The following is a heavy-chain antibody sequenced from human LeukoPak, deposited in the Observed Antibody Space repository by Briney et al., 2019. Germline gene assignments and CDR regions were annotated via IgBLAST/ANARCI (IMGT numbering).Heavy chain of an antibody. V-gene: IGHV1-2*02. J-gene: IGHJ4*02. D-gene: IGHD3-9*01. Sequence: ASVKVSCKTSGYTFTDYYIHWVRQAPGQGLESMGWINPKIGGTNYAPRFQGRVSMTSDTSITTAYMQLRRVTSDDTAVYYCARDSSRRPQKYDIATSFSTENWGQGTLVAVSS. CDR3: ARDSSRRPQKYDIATSFSTEN. CDR1: GYTFTDYY. CDR2: INPKIGGT.